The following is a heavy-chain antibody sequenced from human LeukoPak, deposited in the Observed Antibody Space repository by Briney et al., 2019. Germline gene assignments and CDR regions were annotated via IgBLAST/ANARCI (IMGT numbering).Heavy chain of an antibody. Sequence: SGPTLVNPTEPLTLTCTVSGFSLSNARMGVSWIRQPPGKALEWLAHIFSNDEKSYSTSLKSRLTISKDTSKSQVVLTMTNMDPVDTATYYCARINWITIFGVASNWFDPWGQGTLVTVSS. J-gene: IGHJ5*02. D-gene: IGHD3-3*01. V-gene: IGHV2-26*01. CDR3: ARINWITIFGVASNWFDP. CDR2: IFSNDEK. CDR1: GFSLSNARMG.